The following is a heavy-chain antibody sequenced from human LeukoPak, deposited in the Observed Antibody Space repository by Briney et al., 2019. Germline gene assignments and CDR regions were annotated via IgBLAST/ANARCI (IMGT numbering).Heavy chain of an antibody. J-gene: IGHJ4*02. Sequence: ASVKVSCKASGYTFSSYYIHWVRQAPEQGLEWMGIINPSGGSPSYAQKFQGRVTMTRNTSINTAYMELSSLRSEDTAVYYCARGTPSGWYGAVYWGQGTLVTVSS. CDR1: GYTFSSYY. CDR3: ARGTPSGWYGAVY. V-gene: IGHV1-46*01. D-gene: IGHD6-19*01. CDR2: INPSGGSP.